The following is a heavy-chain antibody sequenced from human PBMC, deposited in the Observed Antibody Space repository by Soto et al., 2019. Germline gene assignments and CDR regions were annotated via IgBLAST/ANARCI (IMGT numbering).Heavy chain of an antibody. CDR2: INPSGGST. CDR1: GYTFTSYY. D-gene: IGHD4-17*01. Sequence: ASVKVSCKASGYTFTSYYMHWVRQAPGQGLEWMGIINPSGGSTSYAQKFQGRVTMTRDTSTSTAYMELSSLRSEDTAVYYCARVGNYGDYFAYFDYWGQGTLVTVSS. CDR3: ARVGNYGDYFAYFDY. V-gene: IGHV1-46*01. J-gene: IGHJ4*02.